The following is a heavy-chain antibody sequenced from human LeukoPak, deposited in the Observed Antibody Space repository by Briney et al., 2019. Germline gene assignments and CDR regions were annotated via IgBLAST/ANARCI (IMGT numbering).Heavy chain of an antibody. CDR1: GFTFSSYG. CDR2: IRYVGSDK. D-gene: IGHD4-17*01. CDR3: ARENDYALDY. Sequence: AGGSLRLSCAASGFTFSSYGMHWVRQAPGKGLEWVAVIRYVGSDKYYADSVKGRFTISRDNSQNTMYLQMNSLRAEDTAVYYCARENDYALDYWGQGTLDTVSS. J-gene: IGHJ4*02. V-gene: IGHV3-30*12.